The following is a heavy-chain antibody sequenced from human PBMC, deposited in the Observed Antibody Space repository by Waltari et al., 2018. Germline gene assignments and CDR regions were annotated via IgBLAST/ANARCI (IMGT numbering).Heavy chain of an antibody. J-gene: IGHJ6*02. D-gene: IGHD3-22*01. CDR1: GGTFTNFV. V-gene: IGHV1-69*01. CDR3: GRGRHYLDDSGYPSNYYVDV. Sequence: QVQLEQSGAEVKKPGSSVRVSCTASGGTFTNFVISWVRQAPGQGLEWMGGFIPVFGIENYQQNVQDRIKITTYESTRTAYMELSSLTSEDTAIYYCGRGRHYLDDSGYPSNYYVDVWGPGTTVTVSS. CDR2: FIPVFGIE.